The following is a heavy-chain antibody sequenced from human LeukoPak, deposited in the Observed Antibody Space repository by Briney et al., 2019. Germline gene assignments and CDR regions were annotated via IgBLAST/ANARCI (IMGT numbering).Heavy chain of an antibody. CDR2: FDPEDGET. D-gene: IGHD2-2*01. CDR3: AINAYCSSNSCWGNYYYYYMDV. CDR1: GYTLTELS. J-gene: IGHJ6*03. V-gene: IGHV1-24*01. Sequence: ASVKVSCKGSGYTLTELSMHWVRQAPGKGLEWMGGFDPEDGETIYAQKFQGRVTSTEDTSTDTAYMELSSLRSANTAMYYCAINAYCSSNSCWGNYYYYYMDVWGKGTTVTVSS.